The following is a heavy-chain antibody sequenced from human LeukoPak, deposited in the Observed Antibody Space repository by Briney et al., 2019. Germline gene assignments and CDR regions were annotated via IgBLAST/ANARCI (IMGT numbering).Heavy chain of an antibody. D-gene: IGHD1-14*01. V-gene: IGHV3-30-3*01. CDR1: GFTFNNYA. CDR2: ISYDGSKK. CDR3: ARGWEPFDY. J-gene: IGHJ4*02. Sequence: GGSLRLSCAASGFTFNNYAMHWVRQAPGKGLEWVAVISYDGSKKYYADSVKGRFTISRDNSKNTLYLQMNSLRPEDTAVYYCARGWEPFDYWGQGTLVTVSS.